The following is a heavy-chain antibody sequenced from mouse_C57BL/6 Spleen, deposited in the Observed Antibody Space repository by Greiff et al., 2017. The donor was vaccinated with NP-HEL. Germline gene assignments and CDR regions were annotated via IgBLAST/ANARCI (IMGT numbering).Heavy chain of an antibody. J-gene: IGHJ3*01. CDR1: GYTFTSYW. CDR2: IDPSDSET. Sequence: QVQLQQPGAELVRPGSSVKLSCKASGYTFTSYWMHWVKQRPIQGLEWIGNIDPSDSETHYNQKFKDKATLTVDKSSSTAYMQRSSLTSEDSAVYYCARYYDEGFAYWGQGTLVTVSA. V-gene: IGHV1-52*01. CDR3: ARYYDEGFAY. D-gene: IGHD2-4*01.